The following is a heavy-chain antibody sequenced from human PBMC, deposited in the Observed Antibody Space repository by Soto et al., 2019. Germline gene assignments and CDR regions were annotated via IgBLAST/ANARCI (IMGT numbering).Heavy chain of an antibody. V-gene: IGHV3-23*01. J-gene: IGHJ4*02. D-gene: IGHD1-26*01. Sequence: GGSLRLSCAVSGLTFSNYAMSWVRQAPGKGLQWVSTINGGGSSTYFADSVKGRFTISRDNSKNTVYLQMNSLRAEDTAAYYCAKEVGGTYYYFDYWGQGTLVTVSS. CDR1: GLTFSNYA. CDR3: AKEVGGTYYYFDY. CDR2: INGGGSST.